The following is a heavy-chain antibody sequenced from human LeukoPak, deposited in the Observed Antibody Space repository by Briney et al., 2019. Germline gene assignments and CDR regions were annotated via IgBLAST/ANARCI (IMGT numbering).Heavy chain of an antibody. CDR1: GFSFSNYD. CDR3: ARGDPTVTTKQYLDY. J-gene: IGHJ4*02. D-gene: IGHD4-17*01. Sequence: GGSVRLSCAASGFSFSNYDMHWARQAPGKGLEWVAVIWYDGSNKYYADSGKGRFTISRDNSKNTLYLQMNSLRVEDTAVYYCARGDPTVTTKQYLDYWGQGTLVAVSS. CDR2: IWYDGSNK. V-gene: IGHV3-33*01.